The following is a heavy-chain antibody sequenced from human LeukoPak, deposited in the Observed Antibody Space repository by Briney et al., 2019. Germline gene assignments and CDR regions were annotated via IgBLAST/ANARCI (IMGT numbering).Heavy chain of an antibody. V-gene: IGHV3-30*18. CDR2: ISDDGRNE. CDR1: GFTFRNYG. J-gene: IGHJ6*02. CDR3: AKVSLPGIAMPGYSMDV. Sequence: PGGSLRLSCAASGFTFRNYGMHWVRQAPGKGLEWLAVISDDGRNEYSADSVKGRFTISRDNSKNTLYLQMNSLRAEDTAVYYCAKVSLPGIAMPGYSMDVWGQGGTVIVSS. D-gene: IGHD6-19*01.